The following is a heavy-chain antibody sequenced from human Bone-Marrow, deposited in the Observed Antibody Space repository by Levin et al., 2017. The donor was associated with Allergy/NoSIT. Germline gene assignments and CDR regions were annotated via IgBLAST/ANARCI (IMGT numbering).Heavy chain of an antibody. D-gene: IGHD4-17*01. Sequence: VASVKVSCKASGYDFINYGLSWVRQAPGQGLEWMGWINAYNGYTYYAQNFQDRLTVTTDTATSTASMDLRSLRSDDTAVYYCARDLDYGDYIKGKAFDYWGQGTLVIVSS. V-gene: IGHV1-18*04. CDR2: INAYNGYT. CDR1: GYDFINYG. J-gene: IGHJ4*02. CDR3: ARDLDYGDYIKGKAFDY.